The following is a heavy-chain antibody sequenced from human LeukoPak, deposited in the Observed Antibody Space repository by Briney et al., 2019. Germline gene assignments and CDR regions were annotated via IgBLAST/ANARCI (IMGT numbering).Heavy chain of an antibody. J-gene: IGHJ4*02. V-gene: IGHV3-21*01. CDR1: EFTFSGYT. Sequence: GGSLRLSCSASEFTFSGYTMNWVRQAPGKGLEWVSSISSTSGYIYHADSLKGRFTISRDNAKNSLYLQMNSLRAEDTAVYYCARGRGGNYFDYWGQGTLVTVSS. CDR2: ISSTSGYI. CDR3: ARGRGGNYFDY. D-gene: IGHD3-10*01.